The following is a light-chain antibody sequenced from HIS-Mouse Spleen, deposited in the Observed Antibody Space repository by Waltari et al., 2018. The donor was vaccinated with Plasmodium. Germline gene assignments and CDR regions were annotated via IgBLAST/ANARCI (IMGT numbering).Light chain of an antibody. J-gene: IGKJ1*01. V-gene: IGKV1-39*01. Sequence: DIQMTQSPSSLSASVGDRVTITCRASQSISNYLNWYQQKPGKAPKFLIYAASTLQSGVPSRFSGSGSGTDFTLTISSLQPEDFATYYCQRSYSTWTFGQGTKVEIK. CDR3: QRSYSTWT. CDR1: QSISNY. CDR2: AAS.